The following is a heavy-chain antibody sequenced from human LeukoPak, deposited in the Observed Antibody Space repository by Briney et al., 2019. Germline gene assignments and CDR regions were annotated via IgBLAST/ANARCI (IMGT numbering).Heavy chain of an antibody. Sequence: SETLSLTCAVYGGSFSGYYWSWIRQPPGKGLEWIGEINHSGSTNYNPSLKSRVTISVDTSKNQFSLKLSSVTAADTAVYYCARGDSSSWFTRYFDYRGQGTLVTVSS. CDR1: GGSFSGYY. V-gene: IGHV4-34*01. D-gene: IGHD6-13*01. J-gene: IGHJ4*02. CDR3: ARGDSSSWFTRYFDY. CDR2: INHSGST.